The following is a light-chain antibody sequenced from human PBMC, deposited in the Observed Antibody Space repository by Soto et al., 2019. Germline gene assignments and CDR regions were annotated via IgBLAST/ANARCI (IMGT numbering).Light chain of an antibody. CDR3: CSYAGNSLWV. Sequence: QSALTQPRSVSGSPGQSVTISCTGTSSDVGGYNYVSWYQQHPGKAPKLVIYDVSKCPSGVPDRFSGSKSGHTASLTISVLQAEDEADYYCCSYAGNSLWVFGGGTKLTVL. V-gene: IGLV2-11*01. CDR1: SSDVGGYNY. J-gene: IGLJ3*02. CDR2: DVS.